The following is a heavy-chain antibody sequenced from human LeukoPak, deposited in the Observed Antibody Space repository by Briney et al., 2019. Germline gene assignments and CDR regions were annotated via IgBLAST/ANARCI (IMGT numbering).Heavy chain of an antibody. J-gene: IGHJ4*02. Sequence: GWSLRLSCAASGFTFDDYGMSWVRQAPGKGLELGSGISGSGGGTYYADSVKGRFTISRDNSKNTLYLQMNSLRAEDTAVYYCARGRGLPGPLDYWGQGTLVTVSS. D-gene: IGHD3-10*01. CDR2: ISGSGGGT. V-gene: IGHV3-23*01. CDR1: GFTFDDYG. CDR3: ARGRGLPGPLDY.